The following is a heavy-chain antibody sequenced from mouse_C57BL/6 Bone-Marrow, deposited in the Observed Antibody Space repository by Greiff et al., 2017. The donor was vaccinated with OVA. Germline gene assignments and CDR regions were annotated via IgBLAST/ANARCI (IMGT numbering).Heavy chain of an antibody. CDR1: GFTFNTYA. CDR2: IRSKSSNYAT. CDR3: VRAHYYGSSYYFDY. J-gene: IGHJ2*01. D-gene: IGHD1-1*01. V-gene: IGHV10-3*01. Sequence: EVQLVESGGGLVQPKGSLKLSCAASGFTFNTYAMHWVRQAPGKGLEWVARIRSKSSNYATYYADSVKDSFTISRDDSQSMLYLQMNNLKTEDTAMYYCVRAHYYGSSYYFDYWGQGTTLTVSS.